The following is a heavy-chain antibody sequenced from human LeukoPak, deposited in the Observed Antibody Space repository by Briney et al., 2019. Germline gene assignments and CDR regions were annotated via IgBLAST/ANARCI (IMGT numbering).Heavy chain of an antibody. CDR1: GGSISSGSYY. CDR2: IYYSGST. Sequence: SETLSLTCTVSGGSISSGSYYWSWIRQPPGKGLEWIGYIYYSGSTNYNPSLKSRVTISVDTSKNQFSLKLSSVTAADTAVYYCARDLPFDPWGQGTLVTVSS. CDR3: ARDLPFDP. V-gene: IGHV4-61*01. J-gene: IGHJ5*02.